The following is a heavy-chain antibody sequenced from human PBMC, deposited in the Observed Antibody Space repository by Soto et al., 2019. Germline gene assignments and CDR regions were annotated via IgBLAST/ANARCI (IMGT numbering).Heavy chain of an antibody. D-gene: IGHD7-27*01. J-gene: IGHJ5*02. CDR3: ARGSLGAKGADP. CDR1: GDTFNSYV. CDR2: VIPIIGVT. V-gene: IGHV1-69*17. Sequence: QVQLVQSGAEVKRPGSSVKVSCESSGDTFNSYVISWVRQAPGQGLEWMGGVIPIIGVTHYAQKFQGSVTIAALSSTGTAYMEWTKLDPDDTALYYFARGSLGAKGADPWGKGTLVTVSS.